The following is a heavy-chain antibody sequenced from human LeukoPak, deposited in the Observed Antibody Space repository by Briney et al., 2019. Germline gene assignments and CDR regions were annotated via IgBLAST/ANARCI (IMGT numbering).Heavy chain of an antibody. Sequence: SETLSLTCAVYGGSFSGYYWSWIRQPPGKGLEWIGEINHSGSTNYNPSLKSRVTISVDTSKNQFSLKLSSVTAADTAVYYCAGGGDFDPWGQGTLVTVSS. V-gene: IGHV4-34*01. CDR2: INHSGST. J-gene: IGHJ5*02. CDR3: AGGGDFDP. CDR1: GGSFSGYY.